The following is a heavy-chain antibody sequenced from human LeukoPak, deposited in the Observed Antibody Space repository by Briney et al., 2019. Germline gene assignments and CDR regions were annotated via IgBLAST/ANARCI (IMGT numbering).Heavy chain of an antibody. Sequence: GESLKISCKGSGYSFTSYWIGWARQMPGKGLEYMGIIHPGDSDTRYSPSFQGRVTIPVDRSSSTAYIQWSRLKASDTAMYYCATHPGGLQSGFDNWGQGTLVTVSS. J-gene: IGHJ4*02. CDR2: IHPGDSDT. CDR1: GYSFTSYW. V-gene: IGHV5-51*01. D-gene: IGHD5-24*01. CDR3: ATHPGGLQSGFDN.